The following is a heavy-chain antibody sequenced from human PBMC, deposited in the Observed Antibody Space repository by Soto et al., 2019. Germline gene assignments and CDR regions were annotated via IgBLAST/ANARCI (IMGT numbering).Heavy chain of an antibody. D-gene: IGHD1-26*01. CDR3: ARVIRRGATSYYYYGMDV. CDR2: INPNSGGT. J-gene: IGHJ6*02. Sequence: ASVKVSCKASGYTFTGAYIHWVRQAPGQGLEWMGCINPNSGGTEFAQKFQGRVTVTRDTSITTAYMELRSLRSDDTVVYYCARVIRRGATSYYYYGMDVWGQGTTVTVSS. CDR1: GYTFTGAY. V-gene: IGHV1-2*02.